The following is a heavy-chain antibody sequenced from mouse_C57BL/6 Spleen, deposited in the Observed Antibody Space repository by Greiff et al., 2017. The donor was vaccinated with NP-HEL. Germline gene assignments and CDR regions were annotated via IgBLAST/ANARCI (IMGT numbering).Heavy chain of an antibody. CDR2: ISSGGDYI. J-gene: IGHJ2*01. Sequence: EVKLMESGEGLVKPGGSLKLSCAASGFTFSSYAMSWVRQTPEKRLEWVAYISSGGDYIYYADTVKGRFTISRDNARNTLYLQMSSLKSEDTAMYYCTRDSNYLYYFDYWGQGTTLTVSS. V-gene: IGHV5-9-1*02. CDR3: TRDSNYLYYFDY. D-gene: IGHD2-5*01. CDR1: GFTFSSYA.